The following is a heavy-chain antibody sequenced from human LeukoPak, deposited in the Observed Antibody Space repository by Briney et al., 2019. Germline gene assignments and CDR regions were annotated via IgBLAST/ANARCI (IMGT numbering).Heavy chain of an antibody. D-gene: IGHD2-21*01. Sequence: GGSLRLSCAASGFTFSDYYMSWIRQAPGKGLEWVSYISSSGSTIYYADSVKGRFTISRDNAKNSLYLQMNSLRAEDTALYYCAKDRRIVVVSGGDAFDIWGQGTMVTVSS. CDR1: GFTFSDYY. J-gene: IGHJ3*02. V-gene: IGHV3-11*01. CDR3: AKDRRIVVVSGGDAFDI. CDR2: ISSSGSTI.